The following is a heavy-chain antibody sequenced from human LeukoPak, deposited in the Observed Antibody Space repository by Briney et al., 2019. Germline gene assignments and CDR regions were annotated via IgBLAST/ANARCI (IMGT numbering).Heavy chain of an antibody. D-gene: IGHD6-13*01. CDR2: ISSSGSTI. Sequence: GGSLRLSCAASGFTFSSYEMNWVRQAPGKGLEWVSYISSSGSTIYYADSVKGRFTISRDNAKNSLYLQMNSLRAEDTAVYYCAREGIAAAYDEPYYYYYGMDVWGQGTTVTVSS. CDR3: AREGIAAAYDEPYYYYYGMDV. J-gene: IGHJ6*02. V-gene: IGHV3-48*03. CDR1: GFTFSSYE.